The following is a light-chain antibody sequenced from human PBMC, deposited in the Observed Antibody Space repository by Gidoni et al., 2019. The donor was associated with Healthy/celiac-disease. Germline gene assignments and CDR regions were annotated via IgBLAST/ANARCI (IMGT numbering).Light chain of an antibody. Sequence: DIVMTQSPASLAVSLGERATINCKSSQSVLYSSNNKNYLAWYHQKPGQPPKLLIYWASSRESGVPDRFSGSGSGTDFTLTISSLQAEDVAVYYCQQYYSTPYTFGPGTKLEIK. CDR3: QQYYSTPYT. CDR2: WAS. V-gene: IGKV4-1*01. CDR1: QSVLYSSNNKNY. J-gene: IGKJ2*01.